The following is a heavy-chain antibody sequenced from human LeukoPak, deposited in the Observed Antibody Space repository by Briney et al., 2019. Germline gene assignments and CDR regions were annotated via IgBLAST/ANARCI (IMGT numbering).Heavy chain of an antibody. J-gene: IGHJ4*02. CDR3: ARVSYYYGSGSYRPTAVYYFDY. CDR1: GFTFSSYW. Sequence: GGSLRLSCAASGFTFSSYWMHWVRQAPGKGLVWVSRINSDGSSTSYADSVKGRFTISRDNAKNTLYLQMDSLRAEDTAVYYCARVSYYYGSGSYRPTAVYYFDYWGQGTLVTVSS. CDR2: INSDGSST. D-gene: IGHD3-10*01. V-gene: IGHV3-74*01.